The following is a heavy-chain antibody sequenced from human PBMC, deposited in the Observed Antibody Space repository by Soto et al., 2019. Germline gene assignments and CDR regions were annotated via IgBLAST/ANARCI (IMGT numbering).Heavy chain of an antibody. CDR3: ARDDKRQLWFDTDAFDI. V-gene: IGHV1-18*01. CDR1: GYTFTSYG. J-gene: IGHJ3*02. D-gene: IGHD5-18*01. Sequence: QVKLVQSGAEVKKPGASVKVSCKASGYTFTSYGISWVRQAPGQGLEWMGWISAYNGNTNYAQKLQGRVTMTTDTSTSTANMELRSLRSYDTAVYYCARDDKRQLWFDTDAFDIWAQGTMDTVSS. CDR2: ISAYNGNT.